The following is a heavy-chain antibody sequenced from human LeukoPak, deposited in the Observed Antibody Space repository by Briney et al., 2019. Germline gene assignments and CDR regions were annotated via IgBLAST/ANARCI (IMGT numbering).Heavy chain of an antibody. CDR1: GGSISSGGYY. CDR3: ARDPRVSYWYFDL. J-gene: IGHJ2*01. V-gene: IGHV4-61*02. Sequence: SETLSLTCTVSGGSISSGGYYWSWIRQPAGKGLEWIGRIYTSGSTNYNPSLKSRVTISVDTSKNQFSLKLSSVTAADTAVYYCARDPRVSYWYFDLWGRGTLVTVSS. CDR2: IYTSGST.